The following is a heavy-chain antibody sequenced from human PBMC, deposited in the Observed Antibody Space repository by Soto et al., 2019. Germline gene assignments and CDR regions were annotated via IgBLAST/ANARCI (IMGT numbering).Heavy chain of an antibody. Sequence: ASVKGYCKASGYTFTSYYMHWVRQPPGQGLEWMGIINPSGGSTSYAQKFQGRVTMTRDTSTSTVYMELSSLRSEDTAVYYCARLLEMATIAPFDYWGQGTLVTGFS. CDR1: GYTFTSYY. V-gene: IGHV1-46*01. J-gene: IGHJ4*02. CDR2: INPSGGST. D-gene: IGHD5-12*01. CDR3: ARLLEMATIAPFDY.